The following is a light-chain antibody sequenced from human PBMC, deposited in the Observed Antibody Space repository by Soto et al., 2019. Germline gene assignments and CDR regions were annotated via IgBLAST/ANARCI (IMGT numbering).Light chain of an antibody. CDR2: ATS. CDR1: QTVANDY. Sequence: PGERAALSCRASQTVANDYVAWYQQQFGQAPRLLIYATSRRATGIPDRFSGIWSGTDFTLTISRLEPEDFAVYFCQQYGNSPRTFGQGTKLEIK. V-gene: IGKV3-20*01. J-gene: IGKJ2*01. CDR3: QQYGNSPRT.